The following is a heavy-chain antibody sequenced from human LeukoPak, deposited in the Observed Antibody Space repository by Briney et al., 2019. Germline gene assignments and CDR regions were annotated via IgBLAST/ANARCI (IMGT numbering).Heavy chain of an antibody. V-gene: IGHV3-30*18. J-gene: IGHJ4*02. CDR3: AKDPYYYGSGSYYTGAAYFDY. D-gene: IGHD3-10*01. Sequence: GSLRLSCAASGFTFSSYGMHWVRQAPGKGLEWVAVISYDGSNKYYADSVKGRFTISRDNSKNTLYLQMNSLRAEDTAVYYCAKDPYYYGSGSYYTGAAYFDYWGQGTLVTVSS. CDR1: GFTFSSYG. CDR2: ISYDGSNK.